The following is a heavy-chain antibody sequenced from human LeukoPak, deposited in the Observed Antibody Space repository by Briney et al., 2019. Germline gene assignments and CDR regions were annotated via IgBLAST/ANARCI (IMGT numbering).Heavy chain of an antibody. D-gene: IGHD3-22*01. V-gene: IGHV3-23*01. CDR1: GFTFSIYA. CDR3: AKDRPNYYGSKGHYYRRDGDY. J-gene: IGHJ4*02. CDR2: ITSSGDGT. Sequence: GGSLRLSCAASGFTFSIYAMSWVRRAPGKGLQCVSSITSSGDGTYYADSVKGRFTISRDNSENMLYLQMNSLRVEDTAVYFSAKDRPNYYGSKGHYYRRDGDYWGQGTLVTVSS.